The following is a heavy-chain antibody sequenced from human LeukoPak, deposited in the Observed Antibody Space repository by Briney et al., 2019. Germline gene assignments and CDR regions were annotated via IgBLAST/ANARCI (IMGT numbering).Heavy chain of an antibody. CDR2: VSKSGGTM. CDR3: ATAVI. Sequence: GGSLRLSCEASGFTFSSYEMNWFRQAPGKGLEWVSYVSKSGGTMKNADSVKGRFTVSRDNAKNSLYLQMNSLTAEDTAVYYCATAVIRGRGTMVTVSS. J-gene: IGHJ3*02. CDR1: GFTFSSYE. V-gene: IGHV3-48*03.